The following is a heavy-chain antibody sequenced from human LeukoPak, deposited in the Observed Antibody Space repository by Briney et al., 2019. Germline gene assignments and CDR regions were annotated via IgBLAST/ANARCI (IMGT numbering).Heavy chain of an antibody. CDR3: ARGGSFVEY. V-gene: IGHV3-48*03. J-gene: IGHJ4*02. CDR1: GFTFSNYE. CDR2: ISSGGSTV. D-gene: IGHD3-10*01. Sequence: GGSLRLSCAASGFTFSNYEMHWVRRAPGKWLEWVSYISSGGSTVYYADSVKGRFTVSRDNAKNSLYLQMSSLRAEDTAVYYCARGGSFVEYWGQGTLVSVSS.